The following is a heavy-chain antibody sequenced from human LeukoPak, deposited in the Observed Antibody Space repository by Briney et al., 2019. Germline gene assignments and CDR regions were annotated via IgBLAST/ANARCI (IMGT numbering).Heavy chain of an antibody. CDR1: GGTFSSYA. V-gene: IGHV1-69*04. CDR3: ARLGGPTIPPMVRGVIYYYGMDV. CDR2: IIPILGIA. Sequence: ASVKVSCKASGGTFSSYAISWVRQAPGQGLEWMGRIIPILGIANYAQKFQGRVTITADKSTSTAYMELSSLRSEDTAVYYCARLGGPTIPPMVRGVIYYYGMDVWGQGTTVTVSS. D-gene: IGHD3-10*01. J-gene: IGHJ6*02.